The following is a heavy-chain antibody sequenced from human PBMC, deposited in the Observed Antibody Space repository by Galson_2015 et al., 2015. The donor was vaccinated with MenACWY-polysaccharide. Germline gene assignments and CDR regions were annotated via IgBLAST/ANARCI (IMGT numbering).Heavy chain of an antibody. V-gene: IGHV3-23*01. D-gene: IGHD1-26*01. J-gene: IGHJ4*02. CDR1: GFNFSIYV. CDR3: VKGGWADN. CDR2: ISSGSDTA. Sequence: SLRLPCAASGFNFSIYVMTWVRQAPGKGLEWVSAISSGSDTAYYTDSVKGRFTISRDNSKDTLHLQMDSLRAEDTAVYYCVKGGWADNWGQGTLVTVSS.